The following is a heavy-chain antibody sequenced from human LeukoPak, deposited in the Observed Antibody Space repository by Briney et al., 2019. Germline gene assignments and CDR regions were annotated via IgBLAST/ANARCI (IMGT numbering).Heavy chain of an antibody. V-gene: IGHV1-2*02. CDR3: ARGPRYCSSTSCSNWFDP. CDR1: GYTFTGYY. Sequence: GASVKVSCKASGYTFTGYYMHWVRQAPGQGLEWMGWINPNSGGTNYAQKFQGRVTMTRDTSISTAYMELSRLRSDDTAVYYCARGPRYCSSTSCSNWFDPWGQGTLVTVSS. D-gene: IGHD2-2*01. CDR2: INPNSGGT. J-gene: IGHJ5*02.